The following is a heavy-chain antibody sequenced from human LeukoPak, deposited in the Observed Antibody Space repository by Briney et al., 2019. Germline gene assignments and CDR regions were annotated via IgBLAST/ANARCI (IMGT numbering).Heavy chain of an antibody. V-gene: IGHV3-30*18. Sequence: GGSLRLSCAASGFTFSSYGMHWVRQAPGKGLEWVAVISYDGSIKYYADSVKGRFTISRDNSKNTLYLQMNSLRAEDTAVYYCAKDLYGAFDYWGQGTLVTVSS. J-gene: IGHJ4*02. CDR2: ISYDGSIK. CDR3: AKDLYGAFDY. D-gene: IGHD2-8*01. CDR1: GFTFSSYG.